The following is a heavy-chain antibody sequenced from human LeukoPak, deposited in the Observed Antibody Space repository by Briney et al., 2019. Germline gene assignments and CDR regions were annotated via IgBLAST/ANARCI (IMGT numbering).Heavy chain of an antibody. CDR1: GGSISSYY. CDR2: IYYSGST. V-gene: IGHV4-59*01. D-gene: IGHD5-24*01. J-gene: IGHJ4*02. Sequence: SETLSLTCTVSGGSISSYYWSWIRQPPGKGLDWIGYIYYSGSTNYNPSLKSRVTISVDTSKNQFSLKLSSVTAADTAVYYCASADDGVYFDYWGQGTLVTVSS. CDR3: ASADDGVYFDY.